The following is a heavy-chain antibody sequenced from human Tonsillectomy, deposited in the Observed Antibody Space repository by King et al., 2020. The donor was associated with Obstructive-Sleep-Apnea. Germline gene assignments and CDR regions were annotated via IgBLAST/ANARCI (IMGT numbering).Heavy chain of an antibody. Sequence: QLQESGPGLVKPSETLSLTCTVSGGSISSYYWSWIRQPPGKGLEWIGYLYYSGSTSYNPSLESRVTISVDTSKNQFPLKLSSVTAADTAVYYCARHVRGYSGYDYGYYFDYWGQGTLVTVSP. J-gene: IGHJ4*02. D-gene: IGHD5-12*01. CDR1: GGSISSYY. V-gene: IGHV4-59*08. CDR3: ARHVRGYSGYDYGYYFDY. CDR2: LYYSGST.